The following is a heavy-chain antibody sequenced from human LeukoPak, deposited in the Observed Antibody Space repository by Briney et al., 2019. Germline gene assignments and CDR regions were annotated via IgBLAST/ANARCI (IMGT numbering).Heavy chain of an antibody. D-gene: IGHD2-15*01. CDR2: IIPIFGTA. J-gene: IGHJ4*02. CDR3: ARDSHLGPRGGS. Sequence: SVKVSCKASGGTFSSYAISWVRQAPGQGLEWMGGIIPIFGTANYAQKFQGRVTITADESTSTAYMELSSLRSEDTAVYYCARDSHLGPRGGSWGQGTLVTVSS. CDR1: GGTFSSYA. V-gene: IGHV1-69*13.